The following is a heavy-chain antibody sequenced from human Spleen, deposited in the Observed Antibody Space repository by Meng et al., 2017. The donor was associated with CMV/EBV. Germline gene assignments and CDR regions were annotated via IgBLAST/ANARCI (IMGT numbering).Heavy chain of an antibody. Sequence: GESLKISCAASGFTFRSYAMSWVRQPPGKGLEWVSGITAYGDTTYYADSVKGRFTISRDNSKNTVYLQMNSLRAEDTALYYCAKDEDSNFLAAALDSWGQGTLVTVSS. D-gene: IGHD4-11*01. V-gene: IGHV3-23*01. J-gene: IGHJ4*03. CDR3: AKDEDSNFLAAALDS. CDR2: ITAYGDTT. CDR1: GFTFRSYA.